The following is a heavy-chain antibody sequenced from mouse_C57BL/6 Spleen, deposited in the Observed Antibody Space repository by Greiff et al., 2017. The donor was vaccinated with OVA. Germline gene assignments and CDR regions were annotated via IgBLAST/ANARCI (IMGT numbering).Heavy chain of an antibody. CDR1: GYAFTNYL. Sequence: VQLQQSGAELVRPGTSVKVSCKASGYAFTNYLIEWVKQRPGQGLEWIGVINPGSGGTNYNEKFKGKATLTADKSSSTAYMQLSSLTSEDSAVYFCARDGSSHAMDYWGQGTSVTVSS. CDR3: ARDGSSHAMDY. V-gene: IGHV1-54*01. D-gene: IGHD1-1*01. CDR2: INPGSGGT. J-gene: IGHJ4*01.